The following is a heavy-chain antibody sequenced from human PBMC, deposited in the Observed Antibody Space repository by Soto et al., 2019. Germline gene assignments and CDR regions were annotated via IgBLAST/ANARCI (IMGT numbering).Heavy chain of an antibody. J-gene: IGHJ5*02. D-gene: IGHD6-6*01. V-gene: IGHV4-59*01. CDR1: GGSISSYY. Sequence: SETLSLTCTVSGGSISSYYWSWIRQPPGKGLEWIGYIYYSGSTNYNPSLKSRVTISVDTSKNQFSLKLSSVTAADTAVYYCAREDSSSSHWFDPWGQGTLVTVSS. CDR2: IYYSGST. CDR3: AREDSSSSHWFDP.